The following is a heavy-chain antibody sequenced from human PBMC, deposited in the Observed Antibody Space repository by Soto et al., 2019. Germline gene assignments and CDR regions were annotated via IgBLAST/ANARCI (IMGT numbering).Heavy chain of an antibody. J-gene: IGHJ3*02. D-gene: IGHD3-22*01. CDR1: GFTFSSYG. CDR2: ISYDGSNK. V-gene: IGHV3-30*18. Sequence: QVQLVESGGGVVQPGRSLRLSCAASGFTFSSYGMHWVRQAPGKGLEWVAVISYDGSNKYYADSVKGRFTISRDNSKNTLYLQMNSLRAEDTAVYYCAKLSYSDSSGQWDAFDIWGQGTMVTVSS. CDR3: AKLSYSDSSGQWDAFDI.